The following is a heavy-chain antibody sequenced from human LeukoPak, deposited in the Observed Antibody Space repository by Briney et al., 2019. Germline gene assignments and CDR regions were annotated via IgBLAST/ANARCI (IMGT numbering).Heavy chain of an antibody. V-gene: IGHV1-69*02. D-gene: IGHD2-8*01. J-gene: IGHJ6*02. CDR2: IIPIRGIA. CDR3: ARGMVDCTNGVCYTNYYGMDV. CDR1: GGTFSSYT. Sequence: GASVKVSCKASGGTFSSYTISWVRQAPGQGLEWMGRIIPIRGIANYAQKFQGRVTITADKSTSTAYMELSSLRSEDTAVYYCARGMVDCTNGVCYTNYYGMDVWGQGTTVTVSS.